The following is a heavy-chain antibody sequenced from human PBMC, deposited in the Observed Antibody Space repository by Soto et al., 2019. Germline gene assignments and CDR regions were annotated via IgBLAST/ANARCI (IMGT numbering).Heavy chain of an antibody. D-gene: IGHD3-9*01. J-gene: IGHJ6*02. CDR1: GGSFRNYG. V-gene: IGHV1-69*01. CDR2: IMPVFGTA. CDR3: ARARDYDLLTAREYALDV. Sequence: QVQLVQSGAEVKKPGSSVRVSCKVSGGSFRNYGITWVRQSPGQGLEWMGGIMPVFGTAVYAQKFQGRVKISADELTTTASLELRSLSSDDTAVYFCARARDYDLLTAREYALDVWGQGTTVTV.